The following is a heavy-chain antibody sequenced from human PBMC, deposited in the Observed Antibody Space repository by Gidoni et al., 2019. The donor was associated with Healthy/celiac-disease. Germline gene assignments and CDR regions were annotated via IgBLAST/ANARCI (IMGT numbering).Heavy chain of an antibody. CDR2: IYYSGST. Sequence: QVQLQESGPGLVKPSQTLSLPCTVSGGPISRGGYYWSWIRQHPGKGLEWIGYIYYSGSTYYNPSLKSRVTISVDTSKNQFSLKLSSVTAADTAVYYCARVCHYDSSGYYYFDYWGQGTLVTVSS. V-gene: IGHV4-31*03. J-gene: IGHJ4*02. D-gene: IGHD3-22*01. CDR3: ARVCHYDSSGYYYFDY. CDR1: GGPISRGGYY.